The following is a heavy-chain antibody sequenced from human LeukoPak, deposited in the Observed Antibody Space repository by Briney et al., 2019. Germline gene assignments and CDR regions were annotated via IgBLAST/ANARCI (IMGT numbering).Heavy chain of an antibody. J-gene: IGHJ4*02. D-gene: IGHD2-21*01. CDR1: GGSISSYY. CDR3: AKAGDTDIDY. CDR2: IYYSGST. V-gene: IGHV4-59*01. Sequence: PSETLSLTCTVSGGSISSYYWSWIRQPPGKGLEWIGYIYYSGSTNYNPSLKSRVTISVDTSKNQFSLKLSSVTAADTAVYYCAKAGDTDIDYWGQGTLVTVSS.